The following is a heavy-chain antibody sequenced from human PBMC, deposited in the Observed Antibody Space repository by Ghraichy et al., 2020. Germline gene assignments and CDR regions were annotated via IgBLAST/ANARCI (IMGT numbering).Heavy chain of an antibody. D-gene: IGHD1-26*01. J-gene: IGHJ4*02. CDR2: ISGSGGNR. Sequence: GGSLRLSCAASGFTFATYAMSWVRQAPGTGLEWVSTISGSGGNRHYADSVKGRFTIFRDNSKNTLYLQMNSLRAEDTAVYYCARVGAELGTYDYWGQGTLVTVSS. V-gene: IGHV3-23*01. CDR1: GFTFATYA. CDR3: ARVGAELGTYDY.